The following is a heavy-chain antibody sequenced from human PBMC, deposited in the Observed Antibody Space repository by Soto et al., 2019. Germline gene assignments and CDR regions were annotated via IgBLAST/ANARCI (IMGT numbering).Heavy chain of an antibody. D-gene: IGHD2-15*01. V-gene: IGHV1-18*01. J-gene: IGHJ4*02. CDR3: AREQLYSNYVQGPVVVAATHFDY. CDR2: ISAYNGNT. CDR1: GYTFTSYG. Sequence: QVELVQSGAEVKKPGASVKVSCKASGYTFTSYGISWVRQAPGQGLEWMGWISAYNGNTNYAQKLQGRVTMTTDTSTSTAYMELRSLRSDDTAVYYCAREQLYSNYVQGPVVVAATHFDYWGQGTLVTVSS.